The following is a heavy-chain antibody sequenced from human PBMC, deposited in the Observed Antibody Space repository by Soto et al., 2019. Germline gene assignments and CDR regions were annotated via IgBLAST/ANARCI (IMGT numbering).Heavy chain of an antibody. V-gene: IGHV4-30-2*01. D-gene: IGHD2-21*02. CDR2: IYNSGNT. J-gene: IGHJ5*02. CDR3: ARGSDGVWNWFDP. Sequence: PSETLSLTCAVSGGSISSGFYSWSWIRQPPGQGLEWIGYIYNSGNTYYNPSLLIRVTISVDRSQNHFSLKLTSVTAADTAVYYCARGSDGVWNWFDPWGQGTQVTVSS. CDR1: GGSISSGFYS.